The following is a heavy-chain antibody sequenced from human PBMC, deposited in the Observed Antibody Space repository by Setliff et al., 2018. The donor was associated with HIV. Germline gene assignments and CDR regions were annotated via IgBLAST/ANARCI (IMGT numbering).Heavy chain of an antibody. V-gene: IGHV1-46*01. CDR3: ARVFLGLDSRAYSNWFDP. D-gene: IGHD3-22*01. Sequence: ASVKVSCKASGYTFTSYSMHWVRQAPGQGLEWMGIIDPSAGATSYAQKFQGRVTLTRDTSTSTVYMELCSLRSEDTAVYYCARVFLGLDSRAYSNWFDPWGQGTLVTVS. CDR2: IDPSAGAT. J-gene: IGHJ5*02. CDR1: GYTFTSYS.